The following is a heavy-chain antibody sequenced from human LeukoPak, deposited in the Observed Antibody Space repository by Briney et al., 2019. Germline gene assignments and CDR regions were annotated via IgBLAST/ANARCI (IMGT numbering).Heavy chain of an antibody. V-gene: IGHV1-2*02. CDR1: GYTFTVYY. CDR3: AREEVGATRGFDY. D-gene: IGHD1-26*01. J-gene: IGHJ4*02. Sequence: ASVKVSCKASGYTFTVYYMHWVRQAPGQGLEWMGWINPNSGGTNYAQKFQGRVTMTRDTSISTAYMELSRLRSDDTAVYYCAREEVGATRGFDYWGQGTLVTVSS. CDR2: INPNSGGT.